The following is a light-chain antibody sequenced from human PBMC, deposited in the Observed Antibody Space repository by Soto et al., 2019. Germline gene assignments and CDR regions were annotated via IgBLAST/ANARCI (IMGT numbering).Light chain of an antibody. Sequence: EIVFTQSPGTLSLSPGERATLPCRASQSVSSSYLAWYQQKPGQAPSLIIYGASSRATGIPDRISGSGSGTDLTLTISRLEPEDFAVYYCQQYGSSPTWTFGQGTQVDIK. V-gene: IGKV3-20*01. CDR2: GAS. CDR1: QSVSSSY. CDR3: QQYGSSPTWT. J-gene: IGKJ1*01.